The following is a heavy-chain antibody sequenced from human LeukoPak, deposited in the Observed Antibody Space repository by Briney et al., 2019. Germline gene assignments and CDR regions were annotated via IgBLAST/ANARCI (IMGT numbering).Heavy chain of an antibody. Sequence: TGGSLRLSCAASGFTFSFYPMSWVRQAPGKGLEWVSAISGSGGSTYYADSVKGRFTISRDNSKNTLYLQMNSLRAEDTAVYYCAKADWDGVDYWGQGTLVTVSS. V-gene: IGHV3-23*01. CDR2: ISGSGGST. CDR1: GFTFSFYP. J-gene: IGHJ4*02. D-gene: IGHD1-26*01. CDR3: AKADWDGVDY.